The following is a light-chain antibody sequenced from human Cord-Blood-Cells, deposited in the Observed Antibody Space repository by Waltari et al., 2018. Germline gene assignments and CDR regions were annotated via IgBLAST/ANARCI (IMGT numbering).Light chain of an antibody. J-gene: IGKJ1*01. CDR2: DAS. CDR1: HSVSSY. V-gene: IGKV3-11*01. CDR3: QQRSNWPKT. Sequence: ETQLTQSRAPLRFSPQGGSTLSCRASHSVSSYLAWYQQKPGQAPRLLIYDASNRATGIPARFSGSGSGTDFTLTISSLEPEDFAVYYCQQRSNWPKTFGQGTKVEIK.